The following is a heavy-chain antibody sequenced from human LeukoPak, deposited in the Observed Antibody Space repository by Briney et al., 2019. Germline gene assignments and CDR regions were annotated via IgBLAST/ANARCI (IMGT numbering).Heavy chain of an antibody. Sequence: PGRSLRLSCAASGFTFSSYAMHWVRQAPGKGLEWVAVISYDGSNKYYADSVKGRFTISRDNSKNTLYLQMNSLRAEDTAVYYCARDSLYYDSSGYSPGFYYYWGQGTLVTVSS. CDR2: ISYDGSNK. V-gene: IGHV3-30*14. J-gene: IGHJ4*02. D-gene: IGHD3-22*01. CDR3: ARDSLYYDSSGYSPGFYYY. CDR1: GFTFSSYA.